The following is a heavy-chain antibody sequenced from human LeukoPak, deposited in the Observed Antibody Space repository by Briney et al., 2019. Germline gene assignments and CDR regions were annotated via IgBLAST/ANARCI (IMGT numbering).Heavy chain of an antibody. CDR1: GGTFSSYA. V-gene: IGHV1-69*05. CDR2: IIPIFGTA. J-gene: IGHJ4*02. CDR3: ASEVHRYCSGGSCYFND. D-gene: IGHD2-15*01. Sequence: SVKVSCKASGGTFSSYANSWVRQAPGQGLEWMGRIIPIFGTANYAQKFQGRVTITTDESTSTAYMELSSLRSEDTAVYYCASEVHRYCSGGSCYFNDWGQGTLATVSS.